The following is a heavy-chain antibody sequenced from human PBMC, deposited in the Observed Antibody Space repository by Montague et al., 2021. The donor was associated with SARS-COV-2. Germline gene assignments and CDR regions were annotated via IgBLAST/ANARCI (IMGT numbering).Heavy chain of an antibody. CDR3: ARHGYYKTYDAFDI. CDR2: TYYTGST. V-gene: IGHV4-39*01. Sequence: SETLSLTCTVAGGSISSSSYYWGWIRQPPGKGLEWIGSTYYTGSTYYXXXLKSRDTISVDTSKNQFSLKLSSVTAADTAVYYCARHGYYKTYDAFDIWGQGTMVTVSS. J-gene: IGHJ3*02. D-gene: IGHD5-18*01. CDR1: GGSISSSSYY.